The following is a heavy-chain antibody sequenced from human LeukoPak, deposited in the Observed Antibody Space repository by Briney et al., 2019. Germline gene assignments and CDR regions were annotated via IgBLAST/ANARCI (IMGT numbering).Heavy chain of an antibody. V-gene: IGHV3-48*01. Sequence: PGGPLSLSCAASGFPFGSYSMNWVRQAPGKGLEWVSYISSSFSTIYYADSVKGRFTISRDNAKNSLYLQMNSLRAEDTAVYYCARAEYGSSADYFDYWGQGTLVTVSS. D-gene: IGHD6-6*01. CDR3: ARAEYGSSADYFDY. CDR1: GFPFGSYS. J-gene: IGHJ4*02. CDR2: ISSSFSTI.